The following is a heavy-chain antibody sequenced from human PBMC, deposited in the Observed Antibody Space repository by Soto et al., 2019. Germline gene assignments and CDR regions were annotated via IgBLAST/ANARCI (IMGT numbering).Heavy chain of an antibody. J-gene: IGHJ4*02. D-gene: IGHD2-2*01. CDR3: ALYCSSTSCYGQWDY. CDR1: GSSITNYD. CDR2: IYYSGTT. Sequence: TAPLSLTGTVSGSSITNYDWSWIRQPPGEGLEWIGYIYYSGTTNYNPSLKSRVIISVDTSKNQFSLKLTSVTAADTAVYYCALYCSSTSCYGQWDYWGQGTLVTVSS. V-gene: IGHV4-59*03.